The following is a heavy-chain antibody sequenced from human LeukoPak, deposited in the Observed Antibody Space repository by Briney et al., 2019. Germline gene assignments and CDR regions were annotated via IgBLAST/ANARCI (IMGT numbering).Heavy chain of an antibody. D-gene: IGHD3-10*01. J-gene: IGHJ6*02. CDR3: VKEGHYYGSGSYYNGDYYYYYGMDV. CDR2: ISSNGGST. CDR1: GFTFSRYA. V-gene: IGHV3-64D*06. Sequence: DPGGSLRLSCSASGFTFSRYAMHWVRQAPGKGLEYVSAISSNGGSTYYADSVKGRFTISRDNSKNTLYLQMSSLRAEDTAVYYCVKEGHYYGSGSYYNGDYYYYYGMDVWGQGTTVTVSS.